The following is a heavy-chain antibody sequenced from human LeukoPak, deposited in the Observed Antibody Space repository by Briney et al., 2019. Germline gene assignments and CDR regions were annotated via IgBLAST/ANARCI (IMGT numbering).Heavy chain of an antibody. Sequence: PGRSLRLSCAASGFTFSSYWMSWVRQAPGKGLEWVANIKQDGSEKYYVDSVKGRFTISRDNAKNSLYLQMNSLRAEDTAVYYCASWWGRAIVVVPAASGRYAFDIWGQGTMVTVSS. CDR2: IKQDGSEK. J-gene: IGHJ3*02. D-gene: IGHD2-2*01. V-gene: IGHV3-7*01. CDR1: GFTFSSYW. CDR3: ASWWGRAIVVVPAASGRYAFDI.